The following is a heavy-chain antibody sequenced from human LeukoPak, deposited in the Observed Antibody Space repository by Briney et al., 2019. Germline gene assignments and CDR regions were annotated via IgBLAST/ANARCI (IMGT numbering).Heavy chain of an antibody. CDR3: ARAGHYYGSGSYFYYYGMDV. V-gene: IGHV3-23*01. J-gene: IGHJ6*02. CDR2: ISDSGGET. Sequence: GGSLRLSCAVSGFTFRSYGMGWVRQAPGKGLEWVSGISDSGGETYYADSVKGRFTTSRDKSENTLNLQMNSLRAEDTAVYYCARAGHYYGSGSYFYYYGMDVWGQGTTVTVSS. CDR1: GFTFRSYG. D-gene: IGHD3-10*01.